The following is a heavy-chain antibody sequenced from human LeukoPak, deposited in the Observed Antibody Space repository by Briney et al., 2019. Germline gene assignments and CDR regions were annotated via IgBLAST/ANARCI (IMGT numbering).Heavy chain of an antibody. CDR1: GGSISSGGYS. CDR2: IYHSGST. CDR3: ARGQAGNYDFWSGYHLNFDY. V-gene: IGHV4-30-2*01. D-gene: IGHD3-3*01. Sequence: SETLSLTCAVSGGSISSGGYSWSWIRQPPGKGLEWIGYIYHSGSTYYSPSLKSRVTISVDRSKNQFSLKLSSVAAADTAVYYCARGQAGNYDFWSGYHLNFDYWGQGTLVTVSS. J-gene: IGHJ4*02.